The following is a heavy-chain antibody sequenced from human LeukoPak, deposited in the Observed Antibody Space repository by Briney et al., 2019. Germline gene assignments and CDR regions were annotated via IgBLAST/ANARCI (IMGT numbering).Heavy chain of an antibody. CDR2: ISGSGGST. J-gene: IGHJ4*02. CDR1: GFTFSSYA. V-gene: IGHV3-23*01. D-gene: IGHD3-22*01. Sequence: GGSLRLSCAASGFTFSSYAVSWVRQAPGKGLEWVSAISGSGGSTYYADSVKGRFTISRDNSKNTLYLQMNSLRAEDTAVYYCAKDLDETYYYDSSGYYLFDYWGQGTLVTVSS. CDR3: AKDLDETYYYDSSGYYLFDY.